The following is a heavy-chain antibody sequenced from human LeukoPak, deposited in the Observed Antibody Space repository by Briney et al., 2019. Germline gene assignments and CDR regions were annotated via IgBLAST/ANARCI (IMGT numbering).Heavy chain of an antibody. J-gene: IGHJ4*02. CDR3: ARAFNWNDAHTNFDY. CDR1: GGSISSYS. Sequence: SETLSLTCTVSGGSISSYSWSWIRQSPGKGLEWIGYTSHSDSTRYSPSLKSRVTMSIDTSMNQFSLKVTSVTAADTAVYYCARAFNWNDAHTNFDYWGQGTLVTVSS. CDR2: TSHSDST. V-gene: IGHV4-59*01. D-gene: IGHD1-1*01.